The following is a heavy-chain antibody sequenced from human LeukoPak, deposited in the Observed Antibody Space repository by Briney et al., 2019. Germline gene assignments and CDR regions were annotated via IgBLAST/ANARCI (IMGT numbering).Heavy chain of an antibody. J-gene: IGHJ4*02. CDR2: IIPIFCTA. CDR3: ASAHYCSSTSCQPQAIDY. D-gene: IGHD2-2*01. Sequence: SVKVSCKASGGTFSSYAISWVRQAPGQGLEWMGGIIPIFCTANYAQKFQGRVTITADESTSTAYMELSSLRSEDTAVYYCASAHYCSSTSCQPQAIDYWGQGTLVTVSS. CDR1: GGTFSSYA. V-gene: IGHV1-69*13.